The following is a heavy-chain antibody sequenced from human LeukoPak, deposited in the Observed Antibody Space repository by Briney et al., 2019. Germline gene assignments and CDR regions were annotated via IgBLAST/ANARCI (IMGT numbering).Heavy chain of an antibody. J-gene: IGHJ4*02. D-gene: IGHD5-12*01. Sequence: GGSLRLSCAASELTLSNYCMTWVRQGPGKGLEWVATIKRDGAETYYVDSVRGRFTISRDNSKNTLYLQMNSLRAEDTAVYYCARDALGSGCDFDYWGQGTLVTVSS. CDR2: IKRDGAET. CDR3: ARDALGSGCDFDY. V-gene: IGHV3-7*03. CDR1: ELTLSNYC.